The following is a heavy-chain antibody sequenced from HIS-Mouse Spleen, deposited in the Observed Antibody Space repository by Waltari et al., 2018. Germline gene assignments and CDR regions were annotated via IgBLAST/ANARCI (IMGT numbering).Heavy chain of an antibody. CDR2: ISYDGSNK. CDR1: GFTNSSYG. CDR3: AKGVTADFDY. V-gene: IGHV3-30*18. Sequence: QVQLVESGGGVVQPGRSLSLSWAAPGFTNSSYGMHWVRQAPGKGLEWVAVISYDGSNKYYADSVKGRFTISRDNSKNTLYLQMNSLRAEDTAVYYCAKGVTADFDYWGQGTLVTVSS. D-gene: IGHD2-21*02. J-gene: IGHJ4*02.